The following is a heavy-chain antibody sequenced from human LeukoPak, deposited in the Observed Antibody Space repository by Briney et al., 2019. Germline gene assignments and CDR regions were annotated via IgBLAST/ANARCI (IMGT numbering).Heavy chain of an antibody. V-gene: IGHV4-34*01. D-gene: IGHD5-18*01. CDR1: GGSFSGYY. J-gene: IGHJ4*02. CDR3: ARGFSGDIAMVTFDY. Sequence: SETLSLTCAVYGGSFSGYYWSWIRQPPGKGLEWIGEINHSGSTNYNPSLKSRVTISVDTSKNQFSLKLSSVTAADTAVYYCARGFSGDIAMVTFDYWGQGTLVTVSS. CDR2: INHSGST.